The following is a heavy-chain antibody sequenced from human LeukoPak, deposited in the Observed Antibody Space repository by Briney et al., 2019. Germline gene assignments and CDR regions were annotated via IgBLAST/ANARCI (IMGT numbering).Heavy chain of an antibody. CDR3: AKHTEYSSGWPHY. J-gene: IGHJ4*02. CDR2: GTPSGGNT. V-gene: IGHV3-23*01. Sequence: GGSLRLSCAASGFTFSSYAMSRVRQAPGKGLEWVSTGTPSGGNTYYADSVKGRFTISRDNSKNTLYLQMNGLRAEDTAEYYCAKHTEYSSGWPHYWGQGTLVTVSS. CDR1: GFTFSSYA. D-gene: IGHD6-19*01.